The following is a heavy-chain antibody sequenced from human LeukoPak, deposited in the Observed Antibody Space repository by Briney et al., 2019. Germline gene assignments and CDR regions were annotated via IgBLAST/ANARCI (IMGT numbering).Heavy chain of an antibody. CDR2: INAGNGNT. CDR3: ARARSGFDY. V-gene: IGHV1-3*01. J-gene: IGHJ4*02. D-gene: IGHD3-10*01. Sequence: ASVKVSCKASGYTFTSYAMHWVRQPPGQRLEWTGWINAGNGNTKYSQRFQGRVTITRDTSASTAYMELSSLRSEDTAVYYCARARSGFDYWGQGTLVTVSS. CDR1: GYTFTSYA.